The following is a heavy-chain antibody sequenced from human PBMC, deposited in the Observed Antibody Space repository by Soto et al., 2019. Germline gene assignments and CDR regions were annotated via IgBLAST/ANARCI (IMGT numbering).Heavy chain of an antibody. V-gene: IGHV4-34*01. J-gene: IGHJ4*02. CDR2: INHSGST. Sequence: PSGTLSLTCAVYGGSFSGYYWSWIRQPPGKGLEWIGEINHSGSTNYNPSLKSRVTISVDTSKNQFSLKLSSVTAADTAVYYCASSTAMVAYWGQGTLVTVSS. CDR3: ASSTAMVAY. CDR1: GGSFSGYY. D-gene: IGHD5-18*01.